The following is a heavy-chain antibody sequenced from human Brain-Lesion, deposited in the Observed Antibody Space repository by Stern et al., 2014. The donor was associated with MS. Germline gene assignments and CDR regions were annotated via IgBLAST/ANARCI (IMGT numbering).Heavy chain of an antibody. D-gene: IGHD3-16*01. Sequence: EVHWWSLGEAWFSRGGSLRLSCAASGFNFSSYWMHWVRQFPEKGLFWVSQINRDGSDTSYADSVKGRFSISRDNIRNMLYLRMTSLRAEDTAVYYCARGVGDYWGQGARVTVSS. J-gene: IGHJ4*02. CDR1: GFNFSSYW. V-gene: IGHV3-74*02. CDR3: ARGVGDY. CDR2: INRDGSDT.